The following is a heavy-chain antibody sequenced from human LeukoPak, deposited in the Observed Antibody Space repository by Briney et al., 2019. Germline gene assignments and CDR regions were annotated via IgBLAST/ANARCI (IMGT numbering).Heavy chain of an antibody. Sequence: ASVKVSCKASGYTSTGYYMHWVRQAPGQGLEWMGWINPNSGGTNYAQKFQGRVTMTRDTSISTAYMELSRLRSDDTAVYYCARSKAYYYSSGYYYVPFDYWGQGTLVTVSS. V-gene: IGHV1-2*02. J-gene: IGHJ4*02. D-gene: IGHD3-22*01. CDR1: GYTSTGYY. CDR3: ARSKAYYYSSGYYYVPFDY. CDR2: INPNSGGT.